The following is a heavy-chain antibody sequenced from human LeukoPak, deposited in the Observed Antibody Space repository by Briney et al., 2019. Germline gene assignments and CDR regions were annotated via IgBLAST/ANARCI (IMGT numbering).Heavy chain of an antibody. CDR2: ISSSSSYI. CDR1: GFTFSSYS. D-gene: IGHD2-2*01. Sequence: PGGSLRLSCAASGFTFSSYSMNWVRQAPGKGLEWVSSISSSSSYIYYADSVKGRFTISRDNAKNSLYLQMNSLRAEDTAVYYCARECRTFSTSCRSGLWGQGTLVTVSS. V-gene: IGHV3-21*01. CDR3: ARECRTFSTSCRSGL. J-gene: IGHJ4*02.